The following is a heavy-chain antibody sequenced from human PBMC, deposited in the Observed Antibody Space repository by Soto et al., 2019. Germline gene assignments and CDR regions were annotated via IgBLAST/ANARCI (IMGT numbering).Heavy chain of an antibody. V-gene: IGHV1-18*01. D-gene: IGHD2-2*01. CDR1: GYTFTSYG. Sequence: ASVKVSCKASGYTFTSYGISWVRQAPGQGLEWMGWISAYNGNTNYAQKLQGRVTMTTDTSTSTAYMELRSLRSDDTAVYYCARLGYCSSTSCYYYYYGMDVWGQGTTVTVSS. CDR2: ISAYNGNT. J-gene: IGHJ6*02. CDR3: ARLGYCSSTSCYYYYYGMDV.